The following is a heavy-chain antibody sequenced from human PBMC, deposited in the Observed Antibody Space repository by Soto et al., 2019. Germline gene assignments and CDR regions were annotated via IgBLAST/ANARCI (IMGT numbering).Heavy chain of an antibody. Sequence: SETLSLTCAVYGGSFSGYYWSWIRQPPGKGLEWIGEINHSGSTNYNPSLKSRVTISVDTSKNQFSLELTSVTAADTAVYYCGRGFAFRPFWGQETLVTVSS. J-gene: IGHJ4*02. CDR3: GRGFAFRPF. CDR2: INHSGST. V-gene: IGHV4-34*01. CDR1: GGSFSGYY. D-gene: IGHD3-10*01.